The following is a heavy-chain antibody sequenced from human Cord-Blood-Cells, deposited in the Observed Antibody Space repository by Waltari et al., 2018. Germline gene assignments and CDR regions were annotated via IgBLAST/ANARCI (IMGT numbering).Heavy chain of an antibody. CDR3: ERTGYSSSWYRY. D-gene: IGHD6-13*01. CDR1: GYTFTSYD. V-gene: IGHV1-8*03. J-gene: IGHJ4*02. CDR2: MNPNSGNT. Sequence: QVQLVQSGAEVKKPGASVKVSCKAPGYTFTSYDINWVRQATGQGLEWMGWMNPNSGNTGYAQKFQGRVTITRNTSISTAYMELSSLRSEDTAVYYCERTGYSSSWYRYWGQGTLVTVSS.